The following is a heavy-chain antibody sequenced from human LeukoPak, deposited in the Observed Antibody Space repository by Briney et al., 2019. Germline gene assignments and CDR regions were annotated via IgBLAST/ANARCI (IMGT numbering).Heavy chain of an antibody. CDR1: GFTFSSYG. D-gene: IGHD2-2*01. V-gene: IGHV3-30*03. J-gene: IGHJ6*02. CDR2: ISYDGSNK. Sequence: GGSLRLSCAASGFTFSSYGMHWVRQAPGKGLEWVAVISYDGSNKYYADSVKGRFTISRDNSKNTLYLQMNSLRAEDTAVYYCARDTLVVPAATLRNYYYYGMDVWGQGTTVTVSS. CDR3: ARDTLVVPAATLRNYYYYGMDV.